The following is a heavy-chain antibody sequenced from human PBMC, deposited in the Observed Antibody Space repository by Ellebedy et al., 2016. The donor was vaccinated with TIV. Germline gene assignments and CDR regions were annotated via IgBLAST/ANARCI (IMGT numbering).Heavy chain of an antibody. Sequence: GSLRLXCAASGFTFSSYAMSWVRQAPGTGLEWIGEINHSGSTNYNPSLKSRVTMSVDTSKNQFSLKLSSVTAADTAVYYCASLRFNLRTSGAQAYYYDYGLDVWGQGTTVTVSS. CDR1: GFTFSSYA. V-gene: IGHV4-34*01. D-gene: IGHD1-26*01. CDR3: ASLRFNLRTSGAQAYYYDYGLDV. CDR2: INHSGST. J-gene: IGHJ6*02.